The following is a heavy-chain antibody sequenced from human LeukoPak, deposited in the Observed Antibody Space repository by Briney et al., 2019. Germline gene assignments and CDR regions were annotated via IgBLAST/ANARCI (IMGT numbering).Heavy chain of an antibody. CDR3: ARGNNGVGYSYGFGNYFDY. CDR2: IRYDGSNK. CDR1: GFIFSSYG. J-gene: IGHJ4*02. V-gene: IGHV3-30*02. Sequence: PGGSLRLSCAASGFIFSSYGLHWVRQAPGKGLEWVAFIRYDGSNKYYADSVKGRFTISRDNSKNTLYLQMNSLRAEDTAVYYCARGNNGVGYSYGFGNYFDYWGQGTLVTVSS. D-gene: IGHD5-18*01.